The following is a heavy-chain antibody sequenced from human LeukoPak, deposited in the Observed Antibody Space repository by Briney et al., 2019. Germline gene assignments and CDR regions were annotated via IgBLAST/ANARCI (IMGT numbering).Heavy chain of an antibody. CDR2: ISNSGGRT. J-gene: IGHJ4*02. Sequence: GGSLRLSCAASGFTFSSYAMSWVRQAPGKGLEWVSSISNSGGRTFYTDSVKGRFTISRDNAKNSLYLQMNSLRAEDTAVYYCARVGYYDSSGYYPIDYWGQGTPVTVSS. CDR3: ARVGYYDSSGYYPIDY. CDR1: GFTFSSYA. D-gene: IGHD3-22*01. V-gene: IGHV3-23*01.